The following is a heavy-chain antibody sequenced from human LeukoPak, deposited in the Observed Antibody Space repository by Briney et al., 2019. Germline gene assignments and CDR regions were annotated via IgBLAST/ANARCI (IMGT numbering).Heavy chain of an antibody. CDR1: GFTFSSYG. V-gene: IGHV3-33*01. CDR2: IWYDGSNK. CDR3: ARDDGDVLYYYYGMDV. Sequence: GRSLILSCAASGFTFSSYGMHWVRQAPGKGLEWVALIWYDGSNKYYEDSVKGRFTISRDNSKNTLYLQMNSLRAEDTAVYYCARDDGDVLYYYYGMDVWGQGTTVTVSS. J-gene: IGHJ6*02. D-gene: IGHD4-17*01.